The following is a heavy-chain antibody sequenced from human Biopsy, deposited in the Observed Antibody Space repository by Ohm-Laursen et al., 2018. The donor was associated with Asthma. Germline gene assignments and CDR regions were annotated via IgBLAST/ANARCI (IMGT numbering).Heavy chain of an antibody. CDR2: VYHSGET. J-gene: IGHJ6*02. CDR1: GDSLRSTNY. D-gene: IGHD6-13*01. V-gene: IGHV4-39*01. Sequence: SETLSLTCTVSGDSLRSTNYWAWVRQPPGNRLEWIGSVYHSGETYYNPSLESRVTVSADTSKNQFSLKLTSVTAADTAVYYCVRGSSSWHHGPFHYYYGLDVWGQGTTATVSS. CDR3: VRGSSSWHHGPFHYYYGLDV.